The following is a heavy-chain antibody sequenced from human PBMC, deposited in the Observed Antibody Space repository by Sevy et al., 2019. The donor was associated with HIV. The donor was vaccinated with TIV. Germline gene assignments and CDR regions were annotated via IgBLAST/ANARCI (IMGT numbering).Heavy chain of an antibody. V-gene: IGHV3-53*01. Sequence: GGSLRLSCAASGFTVSSNYMSWVRQAPGKGLEWVSVIYSGGSTYYADSVKGRFTISRDNSKTTLYLQMNSLRAEDTAVYYCARVVPAALAADWFDPWGQGTLVTVSS. CDR1: GFTVSSNY. CDR3: ARVVPAALAADWFDP. J-gene: IGHJ5*02. CDR2: IYSGGST. D-gene: IGHD2-2*01.